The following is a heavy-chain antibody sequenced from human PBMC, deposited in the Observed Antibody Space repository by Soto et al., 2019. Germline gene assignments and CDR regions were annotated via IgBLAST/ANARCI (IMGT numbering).Heavy chain of an antibody. D-gene: IGHD3-10*01. Sequence: SVKVSCKASGGTFSSYAISWVRQAPGQGLEWMGGIIPIFGTANYAQKFQGRVTITADESTSTAYMELSSLRSEDTAVYYCARVRGVMRNYYYGMDVWGQGTTVTVSS. CDR1: GGTFSSYA. CDR3: ARVRGVMRNYYYGMDV. V-gene: IGHV1-69*13. CDR2: IIPIFGTA. J-gene: IGHJ6*02.